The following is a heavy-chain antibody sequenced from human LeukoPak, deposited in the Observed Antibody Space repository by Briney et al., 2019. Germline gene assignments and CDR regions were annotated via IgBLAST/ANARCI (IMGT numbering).Heavy chain of an antibody. CDR2: IYYDGIT. CDR1: GGSVSSGAYY. V-gene: IGHV4-31*03. CDR3: ARDGAVTPYFGMDV. Sequence: SQTLSLTCTVSGGSVSSGAYYRTWIRQHPEKGLEWIGYIYYDGITYYNPSLKSRVSISVDTSKNQFSLNLNSVTAADTAVYYCARDGAVTPYFGMDVWGQGTTVTVSS. J-gene: IGHJ6*02. D-gene: IGHD4-4*01.